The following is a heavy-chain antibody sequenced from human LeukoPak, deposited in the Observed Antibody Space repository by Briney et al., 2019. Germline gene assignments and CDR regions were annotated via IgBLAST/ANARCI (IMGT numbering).Heavy chain of an antibody. CDR2: IYYSGST. D-gene: IGHD3-10*01. Sequence: SETLSLTCTVSGGSISSSSYYWGWIRQPPGKGLEWIGTIYYSGSTYYNPSLKSRVTISVDTSKNQFSLKLSSVTAADTAVYYCARLYGSGSYFDYWGQGTLVTVSS. J-gene: IGHJ4*02. CDR3: ARLYGSGSYFDY. V-gene: IGHV4-39*07. CDR1: GGSISSSSYY.